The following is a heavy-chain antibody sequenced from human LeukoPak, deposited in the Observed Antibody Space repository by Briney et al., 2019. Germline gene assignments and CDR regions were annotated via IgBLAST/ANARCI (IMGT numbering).Heavy chain of an antibody. V-gene: IGHV1-2*06. CDR3: ARDMYYYGSGSDAFDI. CDR2: INPNSGGT. CDR1: GYTFTGYY. Sequence: ASVKVSCKASGYTFTGYYMHWVRQAPGQGLEWMGRINPNSGGTNYAQKFQGRVTMTRDTSISTAYMELSRLRSDDTAVYYCARDMYYYGSGSDAFDIWGQGTMVTVSS. J-gene: IGHJ3*02. D-gene: IGHD3-10*01.